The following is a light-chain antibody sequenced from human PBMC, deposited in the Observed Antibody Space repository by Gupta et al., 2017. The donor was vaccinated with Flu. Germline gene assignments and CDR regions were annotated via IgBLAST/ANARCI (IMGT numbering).Light chain of an antibody. J-gene: IGLJ2*01. CDR3: SSYAGTFTLV. CDR1: TSDVGNYDY. CDR2: SIT. V-gene: IGLV2-11*01. Sequence: SVTISCTGSTSDVGNYDYVSWYQQHPGKATKLMIYSITERPAGVPERFSGSKSGKTASLTISGLQAEDDASYYCSSYAGTFTLVFGGGTKLTVL.